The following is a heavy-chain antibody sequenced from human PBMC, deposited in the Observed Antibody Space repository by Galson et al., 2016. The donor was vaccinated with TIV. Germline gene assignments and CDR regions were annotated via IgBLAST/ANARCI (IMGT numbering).Heavy chain of an antibody. Sequence: SVKVSCKVSGYTLSDLSMHWVRQAPGKGLERMGGFDPENDRAIYAQRFKGRVTMTDDTSTDTSSLELRRLRSDDTAVYFCATARLGIFNYFDSWGQGTLVTVSS. CDR1: GYTLSDLS. CDR3: ATARLGIFNYFDS. D-gene: IGHD3-9*01. CDR2: FDPENDRA. V-gene: IGHV1-24*01. J-gene: IGHJ4*02.